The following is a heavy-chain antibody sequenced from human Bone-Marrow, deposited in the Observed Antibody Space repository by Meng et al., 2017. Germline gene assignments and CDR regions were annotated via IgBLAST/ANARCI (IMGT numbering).Heavy chain of an antibody. J-gene: IGHJ2*01. CDR3: AKDPGGYWYFDL. D-gene: IGHD3-10*01. Sequence: GGSLRLSCAASGFTFDDYAMHWVRQAPGKGLGWVSGISWNSGSIGYADSVKGRFTISRDNAKNSLYLQMNSLRAEDTALYYCAKDPGGYWYFDLWGRGTLVTVS. CDR2: ISWNSGSI. V-gene: IGHV3-9*01. CDR1: GFTFDDYA.